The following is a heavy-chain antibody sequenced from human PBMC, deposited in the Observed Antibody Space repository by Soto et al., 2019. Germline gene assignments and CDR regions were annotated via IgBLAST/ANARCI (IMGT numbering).Heavy chain of an antibody. J-gene: IGHJ5*02. CDR2: INAGNGNT. CDR3: ASTGYYDVWSGYSPLYNWFDP. D-gene: IGHD3-3*01. Sequence: QVQLVQSGAEVKKPGASVKVSCKASGYTFTSYAMHWVRQAPGQRLEWMGWINAGNGNTKYSQKFQGRVTITRDTSASTAYMELSSLRSEDTAVYYCASTGYYDVWSGYSPLYNWFDPWGQGTLVTVSS. CDR1: GYTFTSYA. V-gene: IGHV1-3*01.